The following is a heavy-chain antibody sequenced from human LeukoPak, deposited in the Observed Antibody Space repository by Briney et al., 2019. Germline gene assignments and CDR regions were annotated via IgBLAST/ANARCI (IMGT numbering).Heavy chain of an antibody. D-gene: IGHD4-17*01. CDR3: ARGKHRDGDFGCWFDP. J-gene: IGHJ5*02. V-gene: IGHV4-59*08. Sequence: SETLSHTCTGSGGSIISHYWSWLGQPPGKELEWIAYIYYSGSTNYNPSLKRRVTISVDTSQNQFSLNLSSVTAADTAVCHCARGKHRDGDFGCWFDPWGQGTLVTVSS. CDR1: GGSIISHY. CDR2: IYYSGST.